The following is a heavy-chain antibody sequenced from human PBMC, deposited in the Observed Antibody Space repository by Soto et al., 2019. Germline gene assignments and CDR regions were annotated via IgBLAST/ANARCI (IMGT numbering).Heavy chain of an antibody. D-gene: IGHD4-17*01. CDR1: GDTFSSHT. J-gene: IGHJ4*02. CDR3: ARDTSLYGDFDF. Sequence: QVHLVQSGAEVKKPGSSVKVSCKASGDTFSSHTISWVRQAPGQGLEWMGRIIPSLDIANYAQRFQGRVTITADKSTTTAYMELSSLTHEDTAMYYCARDTSLYGDFDFWGQGTRVAVSS. CDR2: IIPSLDIA. V-gene: IGHV1-69*08.